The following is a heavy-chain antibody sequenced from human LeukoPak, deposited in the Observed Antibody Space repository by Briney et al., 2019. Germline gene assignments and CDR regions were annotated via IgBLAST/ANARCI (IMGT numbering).Heavy chain of an antibody. Sequence: ETLSLTCTVSGGSISSSSYYWGWIRQPPGKGLEWIGSIYYSGSTYYNPSLKSRVTISVDTSKNQFSLKLSSVTAADTAVYYCARGSASVVLEEGWGQGTLVTVSS. V-gene: IGHV4-39*07. CDR2: IYYSGST. CDR3: ARGSASVVLEEG. CDR1: GGSISSSSYY. D-gene: IGHD2-15*01. J-gene: IGHJ4*02.